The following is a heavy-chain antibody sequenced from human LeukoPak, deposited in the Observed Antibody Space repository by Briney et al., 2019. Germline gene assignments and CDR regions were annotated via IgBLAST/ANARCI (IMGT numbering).Heavy chain of an antibody. CDR1: GGSISSSSYY. D-gene: IGHD6-13*01. Sequence: SETLSLTCTVSGGSISSSSYYWGWIRQPPGKGLEWIGSIYYSGSTYYNPSLKSRVTISVDTSKNQFSLKLSSVTAADTAVYYCARHPIGSWPFDYWGQGTLVTVSS. J-gene: IGHJ4*02. CDR2: IYYSGST. V-gene: IGHV4-39*01. CDR3: ARHPIGSWPFDY.